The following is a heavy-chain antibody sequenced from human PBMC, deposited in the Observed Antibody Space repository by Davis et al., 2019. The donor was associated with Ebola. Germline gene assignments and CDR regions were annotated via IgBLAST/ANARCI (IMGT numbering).Heavy chain of an antibody. V-gene: IGHV1-8*01. J-gene: IGHJ6*02. CDR2: MNPNSGNT. Sequence: ASVKVSCKASGYTFTNYDVHWVRQGTGQGLEWIGWMNPNSGNTGYAQKFQGRVTITADKSTSTAYMELSSLRSEDTAVYYCAREGRSRYYYYGMDVWGQGTTVTVSS. CDR1: GYTFTNYD. CDR3: AREGRSRYYYYGMDV.